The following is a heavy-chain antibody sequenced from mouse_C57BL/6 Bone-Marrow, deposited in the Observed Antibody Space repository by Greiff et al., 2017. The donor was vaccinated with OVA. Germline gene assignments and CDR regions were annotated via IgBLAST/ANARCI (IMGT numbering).Heavy chain of an antibody. D-gene: IGHD2-4*01. CDR3: TTYDYDWDWYFDV. J-gene: IGHJ1*03. V-gene: IGHV14-4*01. Sequence: VQLQQSGAELVRPGASVKLSCTASGFNIKDDYMHWVKQRPEQGLEWIGWIDPENGDTEYASKFQGKATITADTSSNTAYLQLSSLTSEETAVYYCTTYDYDWDWYFDVWGTGTTVTVSS. CDR1: GFNIKDDY. CDR2: IDPENGDT.